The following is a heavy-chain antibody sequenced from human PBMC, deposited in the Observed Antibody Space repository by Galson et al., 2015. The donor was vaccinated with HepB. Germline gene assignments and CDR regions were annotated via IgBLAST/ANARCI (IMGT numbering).Heavy chain of an antibody. D-gene: IGHD3-16*02. CDR1: GGSINSSSFY. J-gene: IGHJ4*02. V-gene: IGHV4-39*07. CDR2: IYFSGST. CDR3: ARDPRSYYFDS. Sequence: ATLSLTCTVSGGSINSSSFYWGWIRQPPGKGLEWIGSIYFSGSTYYNPSLNSRVTISVDTSKNQFSLRLSSMTAADTAVYYCARDPRSYYFDSWGQGTLVTVSS.